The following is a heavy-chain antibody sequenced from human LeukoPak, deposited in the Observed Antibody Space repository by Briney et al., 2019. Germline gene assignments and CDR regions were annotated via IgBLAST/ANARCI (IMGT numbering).Heavy chain of an antibody. Sequence: SETLSLTCTVSRSSISSYYCGWIRQPPEKGLEWIAYVYNSVSTNNNPSLRTQAPISLDTPKTQYSLKLTSLTATHTADYYGARTCTPNADDERCYIDHWGQGSLVTVSS. CDR3: ARTCTPNADDERCYIDH. CDR1: RSSISSYY. D-gene: IGHD2-8*01. J-gene: IGHJ4*02. CDR2: VYNSVST. V-gene: IGHV4-59*01.